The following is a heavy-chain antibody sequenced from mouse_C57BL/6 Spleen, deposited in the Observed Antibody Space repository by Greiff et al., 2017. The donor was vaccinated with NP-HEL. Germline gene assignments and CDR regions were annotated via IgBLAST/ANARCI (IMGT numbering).Heavy chain of an antibody. CDR3: ARGTYYSNYVWAMDY. J-gene: IGHJ4*01. V-gene: IGHV1-50*01. CDR2: FVPSDSYT. CDR1: GSTFTSYG. Sequence: QVQLQQPGAELVKPGASVKLSCKASGSTFTSYGLQWVKQRPGQGLEWIGEFVPSDSYTNYNQKFKGKATLTVDTSSSTAYMQLSSLTSEDSAVYYCARGTYYSNYVWAMDYWGQGTSVTVSS. D-gene: IGHD2-5*01.